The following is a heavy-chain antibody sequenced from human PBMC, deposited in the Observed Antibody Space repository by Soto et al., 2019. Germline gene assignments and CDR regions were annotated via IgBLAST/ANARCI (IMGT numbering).Heavy chain of an antibody. CDR1: GGSVSSGSYY. CDR3: ARLVTPVDGVWWFDP. CDR2: IYYSGST. J-gene: IGHJ5*02. D-gene: IGHD2-8*01. V-gene: IGHV4-61*01. Sequence: PSETLSLTCTVSGGSVSSGSYYWSWIRQPPGKGLEWIGYIYYSGSTNYNPSLKSRVTISVDKSKNQFSLKLSSVTAADTAVYYCARLVTPVDGVWWFDPWGQGTLVTVSS.